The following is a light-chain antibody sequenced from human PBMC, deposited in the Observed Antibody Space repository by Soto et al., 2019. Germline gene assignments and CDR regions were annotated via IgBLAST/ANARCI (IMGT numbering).Light chain of an antibody. J-gene: IGLJ1*01. CDR2: EGT. Sequence: QSALTQPASVSGFPGQSITISCSGTSSDIGTYNLVSWYQYHPGKAPRLMIYEGTKRPSGVSDRFSASTSGNTASLTISGLQAEDEADYYCCSYAGTTYVFGTGTQLTVL. V-gene: IGLV2-23*01. CDR3: CSYAGTTYV. CDR1: SSDIGTYNL.